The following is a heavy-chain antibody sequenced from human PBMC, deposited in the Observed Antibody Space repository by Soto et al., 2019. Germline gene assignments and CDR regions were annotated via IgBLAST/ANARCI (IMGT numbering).Heavy chain of an antibody. CDR1: GGSISSYY. D-gene: IGHD6-19*01. CDR3: ARVLRRGWYFTGRSFDY. Sequence: SETLSLTCTISGGSISSYYWSWIRQTPGKGLEWIGYVYFSGSTNYNPSLKSRVTISVDTSKNQFSLKLSSVTAADTAVYYCARVLRRGWYFTGRSFDYWGQGTLVTVSS. V-gene: IGHV4-59*12. J-gene: IGHJ4*02. CDR2: VYFSGST.